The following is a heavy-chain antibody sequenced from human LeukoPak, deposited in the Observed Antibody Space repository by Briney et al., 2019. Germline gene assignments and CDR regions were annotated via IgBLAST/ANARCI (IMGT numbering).Heavy chain of an antibody. CDR2: IYSGGST. V-gene: IGHV3-66*01. CDR3: ARCHNWNDCYFDY. J-gene: IGHJ4*02. Sequence: PGGSVRLSCAASGFTVSSNHMSWVRQAPGKGLEWVSVIYSGGSTYYADSVEGRFTISRDNSKNTLYLQMNSLRAEDTAVYYCARCHNWNDCYFDYWGQGPLVIVSS. CDR1: GFTVSSNH. D-gene: IGHD1-1*01.